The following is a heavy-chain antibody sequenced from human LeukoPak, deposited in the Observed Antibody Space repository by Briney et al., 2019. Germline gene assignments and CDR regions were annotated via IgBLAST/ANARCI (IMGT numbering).Heavy chain of an antibody. CDR1: GFTFSSYA. CDR3: AKDRRGCSSTSCYYRFDY. CDR2: ISDSGGNT. D-gene: IGHD2-2*01. V-gene: IGHV3-23*01. J-gene: IGHJ4*02. Sequence: GGSLRLSCAASGFTFSSYAMSWVRQAPGKGLEWVSAISDSGGNTYYADSVKGRFTISRDNSKNTVYLQMNSLRAEDTAVYYCAKDRRGCSSTSCYYRFDYWGQGTLVTVSS.